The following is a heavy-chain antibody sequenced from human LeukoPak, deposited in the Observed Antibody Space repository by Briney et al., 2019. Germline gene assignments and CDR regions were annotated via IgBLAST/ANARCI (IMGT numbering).Heavy chain of an antibody. D-gene: IGHD3-10*01. CDR1: GFTFSSYG. CDR2: ISYDGSNT. Sequence: GGSLRLSCAASGFTFSSYGMHWVRQAPGKGLEWVAVISYDGSNTYYADSVKGRFTITRDNSKNMLYLQMNSLRAEDTAVYYCAKPYYYGSRSYMDYWGQGTLVTVSS. J-gene: IGHJ4*02. CDR3: AKPYYYGSRSYMDY. V-gene: IGHV3-30*18.